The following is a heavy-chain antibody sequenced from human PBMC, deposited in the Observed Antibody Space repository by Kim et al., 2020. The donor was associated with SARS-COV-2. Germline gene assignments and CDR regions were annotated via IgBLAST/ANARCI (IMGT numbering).Heavy chain of an antibody. CDR1: GSPFSSHG. D-gene: IGHD3-22*01. CDR2: ISDHGSDK. CDR3: ARWAGDRNGGYFLDY. Sequence: VGSLRLSCAVSGSPFSSHGMHWVRQAPGKGLEWVASISDHGSDKDYTDSVKGRFIVSKDNVKNMLFMQMDSLRAEDTAVYYCARWAGDRNGGYFLDYWGQGTRVTVTS. V-gene: IGHV3-30*12. J-gene: IGHJ4*02.